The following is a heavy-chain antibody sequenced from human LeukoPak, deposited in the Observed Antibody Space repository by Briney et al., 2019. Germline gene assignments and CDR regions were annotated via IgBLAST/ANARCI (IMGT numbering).Heavy chain of an antibody. Sequence: GGSLRLSCAASGFTFSSYSMNWVRQAPGKGLEWVSSISSSSSYIYYADSVKGRFTISRDNATNSLYLQMNSLRAEDTAVYYCARVGATGFDYWGQGTLVTVSS. CDR1: GFTFSSYS. V-gene: IGHV3-21*01. J-gene: IGHJ4*02. CDR3: ARVGATGFDY. D-gene: IGHD5-12*01. CDR2: ISSSSSYI.